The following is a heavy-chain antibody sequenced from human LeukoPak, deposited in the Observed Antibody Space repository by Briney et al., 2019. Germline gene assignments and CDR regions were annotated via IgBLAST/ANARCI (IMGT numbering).Heavy chain of an antibody. CDR1: GFTFSDYY. CDR3: ARGIEPYYYDSSGSPDNLPDY. CDR2: ISSSSSYT. V-gene: IGHV3-11*03. D-gene: IGHD3-22*01. J-gene: IGHJ4*02. Sequence: GGSLSLSCAASGFTFSDYYMRWIRQAPGKGLEWVSYISSSSSYTNYADSVKGRFTISRDNAKNSLYLQMNSLRAEDTAVYYCARGIEPYYYDSSGSPDNLPDYWGQGTLVTVSS.